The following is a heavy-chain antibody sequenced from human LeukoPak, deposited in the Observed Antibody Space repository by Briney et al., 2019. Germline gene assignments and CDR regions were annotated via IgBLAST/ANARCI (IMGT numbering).Heavy chain of an antibody. D-gene: IGHD3-10*01. CDR3: ERDDVMGGSYSDAFDI. Sequence: SETLSLTCAVSGASVSSSSYFWGWIRQPPGEGPEWLGSVYYNGATYYNPSLKSRVTISVDTYKKQFYLKLRYVTAADTAVYYCERDDVMGGSYSDAFDIWGQGTMVTVSS. CDR2: VYYNGAT. J-gene: IGHJ3*02. V-gene: IGHV4-39*07. CDR1: GASVSSSSYF.